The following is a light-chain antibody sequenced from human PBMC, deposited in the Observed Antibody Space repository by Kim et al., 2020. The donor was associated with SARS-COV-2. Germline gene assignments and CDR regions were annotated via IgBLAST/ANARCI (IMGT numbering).Light chain of an antibody. CDR1: SRDVGGYNY. J-gene: IGLJ1*01. V-gene: IGLV2-8*01. Sequence: SVTISCTGTSRDVGGYNYVSWYQQHPGKAPKLMIYEVSKRPSGVPDRFSGSKSGNTASLTVSGLQAEDEADYYCSSYAGSNILYVFGTGTKVTVL. CDR3: SSYAGSNILYV. CDR2: EVS.